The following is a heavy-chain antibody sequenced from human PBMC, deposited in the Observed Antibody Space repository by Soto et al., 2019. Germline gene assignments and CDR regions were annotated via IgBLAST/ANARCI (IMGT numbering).Heavy chain of an antibody. CDR1: GGSISNYY. Sequence: SETLSLTCTVSGGSISNYYWNWIRQSPGKGLEWIGYINSSGSTHYNPSLQNRVTISIDTSKNQVSLKVNSVTAADTAVYYCARDHPHSYGVYYFDYWGQGTPVTVSS. CDR2: INSSGST. CDR3: ARDHPHSYGVYYFDY. V-gene: IGHV4-59*01. D-gene: IGHD5-18*01. J-gene: IGHJ4*02.